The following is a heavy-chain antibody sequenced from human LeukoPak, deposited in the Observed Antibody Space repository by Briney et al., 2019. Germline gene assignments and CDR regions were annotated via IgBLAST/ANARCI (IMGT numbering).Heavy chain of an antibody. V-gene: IGHV1-18*01. CDR3: ARGYCSGGSCYNWFDP. CDR1: GYTFTSYG. J-gene: IGHJ5*02. D-gene: IGHD2-15*01. CDR2: ISAYNGNT. Sequence: ASVKVSCKASGYTFTSYGISWVRQAPGQGLEWMGWISAYNGNTNYAQKLQGRVTMTTDTSTSTAYMELSSLRSEDTAVYYCARGYCSGGSCYNWFDPWGQGTLVTVSS.